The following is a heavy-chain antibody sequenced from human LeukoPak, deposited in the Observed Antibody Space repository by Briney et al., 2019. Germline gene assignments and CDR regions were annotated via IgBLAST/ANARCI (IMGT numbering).Heavy chain of an antibody. D-gene: IGHD3-16*01. CDR1: GDSVSSNSAA. CDR3: ARQFGNYMAY. V-gene: IGHV6-1*01. Sequence: SQILSLTCAISGDSVSSNSAAWHWIRQSPSRGLEWLGSTYHRSKWYNEYAVSVRSRITINPDTSKNQFSLQLNSVTPEDTAVYYCARQFGNYMAYWGQGTLVTVSS. CDR2: TYHRSKWYN. J-gene: IGHJ4*02.